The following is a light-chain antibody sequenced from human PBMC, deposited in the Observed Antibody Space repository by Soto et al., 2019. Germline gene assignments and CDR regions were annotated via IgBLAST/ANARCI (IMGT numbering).Light chain of an antibody. V-gene: IGLV1-44*01. CDR3: AAWDDSLNGLV. Sequence: QSVLTQPRSASGTPGQRVTISCSGSSSNIGSNTVNWYQQLPGTAPKLLIYNNNQRPSGVPDRFSGSKSGTSASLAISGLQSEDEADYYCAAWDDSLNGLVFGTGTKLTVL. J-gene: IGLJ1*01. CDR1: SSNIGSNT. CDR2: NNN.